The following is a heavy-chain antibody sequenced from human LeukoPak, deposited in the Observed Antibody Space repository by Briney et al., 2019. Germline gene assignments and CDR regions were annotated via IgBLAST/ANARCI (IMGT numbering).Heavy chain of an antibody. Sequence: QASGTLSLTCAVYGGSFSGYYWSWIRQPPGKGLEWIGEINHSGSTNYNPSLKSRVTISEDTSKNQFSLKLSSVTAADTAVYYCARPRGIVARGFDYWGQGTLVTVSS. CDR3: ARPRGIVARGFDY. D-gene: IGHD1-26*01. CDR2: INHSGST. V-gene: IGHV4-34*01. CDR1: GGSFSGYY. J-gene: IGHJ4*02.